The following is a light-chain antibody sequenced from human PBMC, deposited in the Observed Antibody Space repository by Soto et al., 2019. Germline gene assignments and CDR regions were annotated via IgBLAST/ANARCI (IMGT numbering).Light chain of an antibody. CDR3: QQHDILPIT. V-gene: IGKV3-11*01. CDR1: QSVNNF. Sequence: EVVLTQSPATLSLSPLDIATLCFMASQSVNNFLAWYQQKPGQTPRLLIYDASKRATGIPGRFSGAGSGTDFTLTISRLEPEDFALYYCQQHDILPITFGQGTRLEIK. CDR2: DAS. J-gene: IGKJ5*01.